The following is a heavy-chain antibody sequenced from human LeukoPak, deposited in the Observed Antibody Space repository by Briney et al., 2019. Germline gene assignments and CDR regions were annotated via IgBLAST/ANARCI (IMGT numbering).Heavy chain of an antibody. J-gene: IGHJ4*02. CDR3: ATFGGDSSSSPLYYFDC. Sequence: ASVKVSCKVSGYTFTDYYMHWVQQAPGKGLEWMGLVDPEDGETIYAEKFQGRVTITADTSTDTAYMELSSLRSEDTAVYYCATFGGDSSSSPLYYFDCWGQGTLVTVSS. D-gene: IGHD6-6*01. CDR2: VDPEDGET. CDR1: GYTFTDYY. V-gene: IGHV1-69-2*01.